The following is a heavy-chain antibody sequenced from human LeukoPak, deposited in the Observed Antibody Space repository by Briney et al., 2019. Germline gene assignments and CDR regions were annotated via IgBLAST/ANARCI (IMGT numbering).Heavy chain of an antibody. D-gene: IGHD6-19*01. CDR2: IYYSGST. V-gene: IGHV4-59*12. CDR1: GGSMSPYH. J-gene: IGHJ4*02. Sequence: SETLSLTCTVSGGSMSPYHWGWIRQPPGKGLEWTGYIYYSGSTNYNPSLNSRVTISVDTSKNQFSLKLSSVTAADTAVYYCASQRGYSSGWGQGTLVTVSS. CDR3: ASQRGYSSG.